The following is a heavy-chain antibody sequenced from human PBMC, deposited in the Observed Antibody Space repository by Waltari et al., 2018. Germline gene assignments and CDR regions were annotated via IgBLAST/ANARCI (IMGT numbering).Heavy chain of an antibody. Sequence: QLQLQESGPGLVKPSETLSLTCTVSGGSISSSSYYWGWIRQPPGKGLEWIGSIYYSGSTYDNPPLKGRVTISVDTSKNQFSLKLSSVTAADTAVYYCARAGGRGGYSSGWYGYWGQGTLVTVSS. D-gene: IGHD6-19*01. CDR3: ARAGGRGGYSSGWYGY. CDR2: IYYSGST. V-gene: IGHV4-39*07. J-gene: IGHJ4*02. CDR1: GGSISSSSYY.